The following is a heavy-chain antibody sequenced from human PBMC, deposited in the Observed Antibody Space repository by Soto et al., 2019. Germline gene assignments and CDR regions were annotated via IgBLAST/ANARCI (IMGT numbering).Heavy chain of an antibody. CDR2: INHSGST. D-gene: IGHD6-13*01. CDR1: GGSFSGYY. J-gene: IGHJ5*02. Sequence: SETLSLTCAVYGGSFSGYYCSWIRQPPGKGLEWIGEINHSGSTNYNPSLKSRVTISVDTSKNQFSLKLSSVTAADTAVYYCARAGGSSWTGGWFDPWGQGTLVTVSS. CDR3: ARAGGSSWTGGWFDP. V-gene: IGHV4-34*01.